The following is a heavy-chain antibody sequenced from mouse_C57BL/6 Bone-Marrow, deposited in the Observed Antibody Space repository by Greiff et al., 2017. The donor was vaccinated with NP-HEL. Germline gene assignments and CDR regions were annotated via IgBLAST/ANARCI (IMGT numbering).Heavy chain of an antibody. CDR1: GYAFSSYW. CDR2: IYPGDGDT. D-gene: IGHD2-5*01. Sequence: SGAELVKPGASVKISCKASGYAFSSYWMNWVKQRPGKGLEWIGQIYPGDGDTNYNGKFKGKATLTADKSSSTAYMQLSSLTSEDSAVYFCARDYSNLWYFDVWGTGTTVTVSS. CDR3: ARDYSNLWYFDV. J-gene: IGHJ1*03. V-gene: IGHV1-80*01.